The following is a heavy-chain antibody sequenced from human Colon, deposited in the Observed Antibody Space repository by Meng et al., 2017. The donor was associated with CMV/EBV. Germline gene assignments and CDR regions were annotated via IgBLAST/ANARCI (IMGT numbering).Heavy chain of an antibody. CDR1: GFTFTSYY. V-gene: IGHV1-46*01. CDR2: INPSDRST. Sequence: ASVPVSCKASGFTFTSYYIHCVRQAPGHGLEWMAMINPSDRSTTYAQNFQGRVALTSDTSTNTVYMELSSLRSEDTAVYYCARDVHYTTSSERYYFDYWGQGTLVTVSS. CDR3: ARDVHYTTSSERYYFDY. J-gene: IGHJ4*02. D-gene: IGHD6-6*01.